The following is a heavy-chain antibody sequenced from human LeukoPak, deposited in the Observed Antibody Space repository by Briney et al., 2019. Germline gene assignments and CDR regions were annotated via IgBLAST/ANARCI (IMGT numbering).Heavy chain of an antibody. Sequence: GXXLRLSCAASGFTFNSYEMHWVRQAPGKGLEWVAVISYDGSNKYYADFVKGRFTFSRDNSKNTVHLQMNSLRAEDTAVYYCARGRSRERAYGMDVWGPGTTVTVSS. CDR2: ISYDGSNK. CDR1: GFTFNSYE. V-gene: IGHV3-30-3*01. D-gene: IGHD6-6*01. CDR3: ARGRSRERAYGMDV. J-gene: IGHJ6*02.